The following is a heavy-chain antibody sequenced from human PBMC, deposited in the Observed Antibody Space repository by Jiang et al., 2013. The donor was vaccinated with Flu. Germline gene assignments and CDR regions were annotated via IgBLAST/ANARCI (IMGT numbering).Heavy chain of an antibody. J-gene: IGHJ6*02. Sequence: GPGLVKPSQTLSLTCTVSGGSISSGGHYWSWIRQHPGKGLEWIGYIYYSGSTYYNPSLKSRVTISVDTSKNQFSLKLSSVTAADTAVYYCARDLVPGYCSGGSCPNYYYGMDVWGQGTTVTVSS. V-gene: IGHV4-31*03. CDR2: IYYSGST. CDR1: GGSISSGGHY. D-gene: IGHD2-15*01. CDR3: ARDLVPGYCSGGSCPNYYYGMDV.